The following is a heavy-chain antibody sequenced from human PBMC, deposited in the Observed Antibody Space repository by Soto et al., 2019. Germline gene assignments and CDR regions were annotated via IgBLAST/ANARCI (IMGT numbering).Heavy chain of an antibody. J-gene: IGHJ5*02. CDR2: IWPDGNTR. Sequence: QVQLVESGGGVVQPGRSLRLSCAASGFSFSNYGVHWVRQAPGKGLEWVAVIWPDGNTRLYPDSVKGRFTISRDNSKSTLYLQMNSLRAEDTAMYYCVRAGIVATTQLGWFDPWGQGTLVIVSS. V-gene: IGHV3-33*01. CDR1: GFSFSNYG. CDR3: VRAGIVATTQLGWFDP. D-gene: IGHD1-26*01.